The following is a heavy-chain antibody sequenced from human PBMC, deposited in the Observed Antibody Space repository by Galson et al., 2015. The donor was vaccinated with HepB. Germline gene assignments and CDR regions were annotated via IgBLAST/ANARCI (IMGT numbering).Heavy chain of an antibody. D-gene: IGHD2-2*02. V-gene: IGHV1-18*01. Sequence: SVKVSCKASGYTFSSYSIAWVRQAPGQGLEWMGWISAYDSSTNYAQKFQDRVTMTTDTSTSTAYMDLRSLRSDDTAVYYCARVGGTPGPRYCSSTSCYTFDYWGQGTLVTVSS. J-gene: IGHJ4*02. CDR2: ISAYDSST. CDR3: ARVGGTPGPRYCSSTSCYTFDY. CDR1: GYTFSSYS.